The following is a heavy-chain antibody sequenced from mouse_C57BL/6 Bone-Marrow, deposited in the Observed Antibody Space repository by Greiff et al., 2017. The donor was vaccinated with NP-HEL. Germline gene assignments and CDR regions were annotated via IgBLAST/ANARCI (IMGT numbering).Heavy chain of an antibody. CDR3: AGHGNYPFAY. Sequence: EVMLVESGGGLVQPGESLKLSCESNEYEFPSYDMSWVRKTPEKRLEWVAAINSDGGSTYYPDTMERRFIISRDNPKKTLYLQMSSLEAEDTALYYGAGHGNYPFAYWGQGTLVTVSA. D-gene: IGHD2-1*01. CDR2: INSDGGST. J-gene: IGHJ3*01. V-gene: IGHV5-2*01. CDR1: EYEFPSYD.